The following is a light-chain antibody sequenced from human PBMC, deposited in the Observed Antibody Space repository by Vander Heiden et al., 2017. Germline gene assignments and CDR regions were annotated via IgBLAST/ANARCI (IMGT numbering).Light chain of an antibody. CDR1: SSNIGAGYD. CDR3: QSDDSSHVV. V-gene: IGLV1-40*01. J-gene: IGLJ2*01. Sequence: QSVLTQPPSVSGAPGQRVTISCTGSSSNIGAGYDVHWYQQPPGTAPKLLIYGNSNRPSGVPDRFSGSKSGTSASLAITGLQAEDEADYYCQSDDSSHVVFGGGTKLTVL. CDR2: GNS.